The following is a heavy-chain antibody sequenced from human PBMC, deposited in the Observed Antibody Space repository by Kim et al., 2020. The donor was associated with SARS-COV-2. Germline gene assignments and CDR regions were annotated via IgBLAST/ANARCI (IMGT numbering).Heavy chain of an antibody. V-gene: IGHV3-23*01. J-gene: IGHJ4*02. D-gene: IGHD2-15*01. CDR3: AKVWGYCSGGSCYSTRFDY. Sequence: GRFTISRDNSKNTLYLQMNSLRAEDTAVYYCAKVWGYCSGGSCYSTRFDYWGQGTLVTVSS.